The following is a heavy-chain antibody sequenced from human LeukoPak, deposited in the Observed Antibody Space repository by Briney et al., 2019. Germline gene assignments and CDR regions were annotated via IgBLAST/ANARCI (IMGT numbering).Heavy chain of an antibody. CDR3: AGGPHYDYIWGSYPHPLDY. D-gene: IGHD3-16*02. Sequence: RPGGSLRLSCAASGFTFSSYDMHWVRQATGKGLEWVSAIGTAGDTYYPGSVKGRFTISRENAKNSLYLQMNSLRAGDTAVYYCAGGPHYDYIWGSYPHPLDYWGQGTLVTVSS. CDR2: IGTAGDT. J-gene: IGHJ4*02. V-gene: IGHV3-13*01. CDR1: GFTFSSYD.